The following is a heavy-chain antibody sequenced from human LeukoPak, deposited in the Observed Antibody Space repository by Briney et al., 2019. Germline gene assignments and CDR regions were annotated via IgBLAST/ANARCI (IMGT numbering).Heavy chain of an antibody. Sequence: PSETLSLTCTVSGGPISTYYWSWVRQPPGKGLEWIGYIYYSGGTNYNPSLKSRVTISVDTSKNQFSLKLSSVTAADTAVYYCARGGWYSSSWSFDYWGQGTLVTVSS. D-gene: IGHD6-13*01. V-gene: IGHV4-59*01. J-gene: IGHJ4*02. CDR1: GGPISTYY. CDR3: ARGGWYSSSWSFDY. CDR2: IYYSGGT.